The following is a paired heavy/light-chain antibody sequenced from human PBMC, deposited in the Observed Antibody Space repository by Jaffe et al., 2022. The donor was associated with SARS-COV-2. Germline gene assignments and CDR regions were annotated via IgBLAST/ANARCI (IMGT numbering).Heavy chain of an antibody. CDR2: ISFDGTNK. V-gene: IGHV3-30*18. Sequence: QVQLVESGGGVVQPGRSLRLSCAASGFTFSSYGMHWVRQAPGKGLEWVAVISFDGTNKYYSDSVKGRFTISRDNSKNTLYLQMNSLRTEDTAVYYCAKDSLLYCSGGRCYSNWFDPWGQGTLVTVSS. D-gene: IGHD2-15*01. CDR1: GFTFSSYG. CDR3: AKDSLLYCSGGRCYSNWFDP. J-gene: IGHJ5*02.
Light chain of an antibody. CDR2: GNN. V-gene: IGLV1-40*01. J-gene: IGLJ2*01. CDR3: QSYDSSLSLVV. CDR1: SSNIGAIYD. Sequence: QSVLTQPPSVSGAPGQRVTISCTGSSSNIGAIYDVHWYQQLPGTAPKLLLYGNNNRPSGVPDRFSGSKSGTSASLAITGLQAEDEADYYCQSYDSSLSLVVFGGGTKLTVL.